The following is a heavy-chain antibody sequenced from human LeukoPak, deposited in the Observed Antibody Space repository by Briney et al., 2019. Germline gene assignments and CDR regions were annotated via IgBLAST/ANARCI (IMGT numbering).Heavy chain of an antibody. D-gene: IGHD3-10*01. CDR2: IYSGGST. CDR3: ARDLPVRGIPGCFDP. J-gene: IGHJ5*02. V-gene: IGHV3-66*01. Sequence: PGGSLRLSCAASGFTVSSNYMSWVRQAPGKGLEWVSVIYSGGSTYYADSVKGRFTISRDNSKNTLYLQMNSLRAEDTAVYYCARDLPVRGIPGCFDPWGQGTLVTVSA. CDR1: GFTVSSNY.